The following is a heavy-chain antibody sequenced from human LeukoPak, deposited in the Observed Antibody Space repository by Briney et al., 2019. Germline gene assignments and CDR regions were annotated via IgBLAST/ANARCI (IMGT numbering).Heavy chain of an antibody. D-gene: IGHD3-10*01. CDR1: GYTFTGYY. J-gene: IGHJ5*02. Sequence: ASVKVSCKASGYTFTGYYMHWVRQAPGQGLEWMGRINPNSGGTNYAQKFQGRVTMTRDTSISTAYMELSRLRSDDTAVYYCATGAQLLWFGGPSWFDPWGQGTLVTVSS. CDR3: ATGAQLLWFGGPSWFDP. CDR2: INPNSGGT. V-gene: IGHV1-2*06.